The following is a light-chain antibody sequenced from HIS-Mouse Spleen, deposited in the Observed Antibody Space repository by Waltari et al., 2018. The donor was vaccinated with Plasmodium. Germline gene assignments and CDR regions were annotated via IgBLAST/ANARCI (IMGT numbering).Light chain of an antibody. CDR2: QDS. J-gene: IGLJ2*01. CDR1: KLGDNY. Sequence: SYELIQPPSVSVSPGQTASITCSGDKLGDNYACWYQQKPGQSPVLVIYQDSKRPSGIPERFSGSNSGNTATLTISGTQAMDEADYYCQAWDSYVVFGGGTKLTVL. V-gene: IGLV3-1*01. CDR3: QAWDSYVV.